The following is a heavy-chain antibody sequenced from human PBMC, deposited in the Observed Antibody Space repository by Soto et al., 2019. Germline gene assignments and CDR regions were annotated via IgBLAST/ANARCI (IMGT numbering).Heavy chain of an antibody. V-gene: IGHV4-31*03. CDR3: ARDGSSTAHWTDP. J-gene: IGHJ5*02. D-gene: IGHD2-2*01. CDR2: IYHTGKT. CDR1: GDAIYLGGYY. Sequence: SETLSLTGTVSGDAIYLGGYYWTWIRPHPGKGLEWIGYIYHTGKTYYNPSLESRVNRSVHTSKKQFSLQFASVTAADTAVYYCARDGSSTAHWTDPWGQGTLVTVSS.